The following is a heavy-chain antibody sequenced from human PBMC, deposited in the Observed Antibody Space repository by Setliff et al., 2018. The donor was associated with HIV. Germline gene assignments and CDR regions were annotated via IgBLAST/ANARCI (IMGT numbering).Heavy chain of an antibody. D-gene: IGHD3-10*01. J-gene: IGHJ4*02. Sequence: SVKVSCKASGGTFSSYAISWVRQAPGQGLEWMGGIIPIFGTANYAQKFQGRVTITTDESTSTGYMELSSLRSEDTAVYYCATATGYHDSGSLQNWGQGTLVTVSS. CDR3: ATATGYHDSGSLQN. CDR1: GGTFSSYA. V-gene: IGHV1-69*05. CDR2: IIPIFGTA.